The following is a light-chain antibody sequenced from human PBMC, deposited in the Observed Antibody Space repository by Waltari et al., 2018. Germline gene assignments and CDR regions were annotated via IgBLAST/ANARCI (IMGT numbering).Light chain of an antibody. Sequence: QSVLTQPPSASGTPGQRVTISCSGSSSNIGINTVNWYQQLPGTALKLFIFNNSPRPSWVPDLLSGSQFGTSASLAISGLQSEDEAEYYCAAWDDSLSAYVFGTGTKVTVL. CDR1: SSNIGINT. CDR2: NNS. CDR3: AAWDDSLSAYV. J-gene: IGLJ1*01. V-gene: IGLV1-44*01.